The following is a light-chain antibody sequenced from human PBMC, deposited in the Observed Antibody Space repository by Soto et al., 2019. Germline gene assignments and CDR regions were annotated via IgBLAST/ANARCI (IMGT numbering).Light chain of an antibody. CDR2: EVR. CDR1: SSDVGGYNY. J-gene: IGLJ2*01. Sequence: QSALTQPASVSGSPGQSITISCTGTSSDVGGYNYVSWYQHHPGKAPKLMVFEVRHRPSGISPRFSGSKSGNTASLTISGLQAADEGDYYCSSYSNSDTLLFGGGTKLTVL. CDR3: SSYSNSDTLL. V-gene: IGLV2-14*01.